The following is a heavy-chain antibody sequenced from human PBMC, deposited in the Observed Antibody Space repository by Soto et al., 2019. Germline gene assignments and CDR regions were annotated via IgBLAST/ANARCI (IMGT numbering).Heavy chain of an antibody. Sequence: PGGSLRLSCAASGFTFSSYSMNWVRQAPGKGLEWVSSISSSSGSTYYADSVKGRFTISRDNSKNTLYLQMNSLRAEDTAVYYCAKVTEYYYDTRAYFDYWGQGTLVTVSS. CDR3: AKVTEYYYDTRAYFDY. D-gene: IGHD3-22*01. J-gene: IGHJ4*02. V-gene: IGHV3-23*01. CDR1: GFTFSSYS. CDR2: ISSSSGST.